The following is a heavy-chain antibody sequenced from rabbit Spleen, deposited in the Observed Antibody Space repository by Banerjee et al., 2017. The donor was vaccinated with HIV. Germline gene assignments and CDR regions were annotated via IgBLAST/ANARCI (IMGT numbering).Heavy chain of an antibody. CDR3: ARDLVGVIGWNFYL. CDR1: GFSFSSSDY. J-gene: IGHJ4*01. Sequence: QSLEESGGDLVKPGASLTLTCTASGFSFSSSDYMCWVRQAPGKGLELIACIYTSSGTTWYASWVNGRFTISKTSSTTVTLRMTSLTAADRATYFCARDLVGVIGWNFYLWGPGTLVTVS. CDR2: IYTSSGTT. V-gene: IGHV1S40*01. D-gene: IGHD1-1*01.